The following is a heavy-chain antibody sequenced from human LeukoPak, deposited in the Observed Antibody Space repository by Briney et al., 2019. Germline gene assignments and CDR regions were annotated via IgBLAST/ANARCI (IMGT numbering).Heavy chain of an antibody. CDR1: GFTFSNYA. J-gene: IGHJ4*02. V-gene: IGHV3-23*01. CDR3: AKLDYYDTH. CDR2: ISGSGNRT. Sequence: PGGSLRLSCAASGFTFSNYAMNWVRQAPGKGLDWVSGISGSGNRTYYADSVKGRFTISRDNSKNTLYLQMNSLRAEDMAVYFCAKLDYYDTHWGQGTLVTVSS. D-gene: IGHD3-22*01.